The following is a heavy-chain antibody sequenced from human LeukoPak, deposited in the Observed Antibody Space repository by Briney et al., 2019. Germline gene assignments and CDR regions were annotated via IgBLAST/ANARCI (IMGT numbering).Heavy chain of an antibody. CDR2: IYYSGSP. CDR3: ARRGGGYDGRDY. V-gene: IGHV4-39*01. CDR1: GGSISSSSYY. D-gene: IGHD5-12*01. Sequence: SETLSLTCTVSGGSISSSSYYWGWIRQPPGKGGEWIGSIYYSGSPYYNPPLKSRVTISVDTSKNQFSLKLSSVTAADTAVYYCARRGGGYDGRDYWGQGTLVTVSS. J-gene: IGHJ4*02.